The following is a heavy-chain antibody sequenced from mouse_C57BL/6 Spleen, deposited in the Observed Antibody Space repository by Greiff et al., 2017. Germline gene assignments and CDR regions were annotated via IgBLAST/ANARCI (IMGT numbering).Heavy chain of an antibody. J-gene: IGHJ3*01. CDR3: ARWGGSSGYEPY. V-gene: IGHV1-61*01. CDR1: GYTFTSYW. D-gene: IGHD3-2*02. Sequence: QVQLQQSGAELVRPGSSVKLSCKASGYTFTSYWMDWVKQRPGQGLEWIGNIYPSDSETHYNQKFKDKATLTVDKSSSTAYMQLSSLTSEDSAVYYCARWGGSSGYEPYWGQGTLVTVSA. CDR2: IYPSDSET.